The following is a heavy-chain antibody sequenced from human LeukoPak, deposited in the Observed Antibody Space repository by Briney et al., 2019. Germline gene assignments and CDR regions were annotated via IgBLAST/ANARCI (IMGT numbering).Heavy chain of an antibody. CDR3: ARGANDYVWGSYRSNWFDP. D-gene: IGHD3-16*02. CDR2: IYYSGGT. CDR1: GGSISSGGYY. J-gene: IGHJ5*02. Sequence: SQTLSLTCTVSGGSISSGGYYWSWIRQHPRKGLEWIGYIYYSGGTYYNPSLKSRVTISVDTSKNQFSLKLSSVTAADTAVYYCARGANDYVWGSYRSNWFDPWGQGTLVTVSS. V-gene: IGHV4-31*03.